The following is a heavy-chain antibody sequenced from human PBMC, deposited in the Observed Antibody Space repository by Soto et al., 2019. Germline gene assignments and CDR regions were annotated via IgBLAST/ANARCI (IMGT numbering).Heavy chain of an antibody. V-gene: IGHV1-69*13. D-gene: IGHD3-10*01. J-gene: IGHJ5*02. CDR1: GGTFSSYS. CDR3: ASRMVRGTRGRFDP. CDR2: IIPIFGTA. Sequence: SVKVSCKTSGGTFSSYSISWVRQAPGQGLEWMGGIIPIFGTANYAQKFQGRVTITADESTSTAYMELSSLRSEDTAVYYCASRMVRGTRGRFDPWGQGTLVTVSS.